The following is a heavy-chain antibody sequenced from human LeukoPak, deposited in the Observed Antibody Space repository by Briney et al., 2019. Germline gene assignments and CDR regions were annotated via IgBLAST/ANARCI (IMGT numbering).Heavy chain of an antibody. CDR2: IDTSGST. Sequence: SETLSLTCTVSGGSISSYYWSWIRQPPGKGLEWIGYIDTSGSTKYSPSLKSRVTISVDTSKNQFSLKLSFVTAADTAVYYCARQMGGVVYWGQGTLVTVSS. J-gene: IGHJ4*02. V-gene: IGHV4-4*09. CDR3: ARQMGGVVY. CDR1: GGSISSYY. D-gene: IGHD3-16*01.